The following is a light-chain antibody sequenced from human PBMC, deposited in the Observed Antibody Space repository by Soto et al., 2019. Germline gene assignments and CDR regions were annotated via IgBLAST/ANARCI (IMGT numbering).Light chain of an antibody. CDR3: AAWDDSLSGRV. CDR2: RNN. V-gene: IGLV1-47*01. CDR1: SSNLGAAYD. J-gene: IGLJ3*02. Sequence: QSVLTQPPSVSGAPGQRVTISCTGSSSNLGAAYDVYWYQQLPGTAPKLLIYRNNQRPSGVPDRFSGSKSGTSASLAISGLRSEDEADYYCAAWDDSLSGRVFGGGTKVTVL.